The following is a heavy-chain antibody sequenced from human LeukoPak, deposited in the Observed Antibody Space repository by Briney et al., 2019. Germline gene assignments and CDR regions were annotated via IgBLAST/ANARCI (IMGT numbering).Heavy chain of an antibody. CDR3: ARNPPEGGYLAS. V-gene: IGHV3-48*01. CDR2: ISSSSTTI. CDR1: GFTFSDYN. Sequence: GGSLRLSCAASGFTFSDYNMNWVRQAPGKGLEWISYISSSSTTIFYGDSVKGRFIISRDNAKNSLYLQMNSLRAEDTTVYYCARNPPEGGYLASWGQGTLVTVSS. D-gene: IGHD3-22*01. J-gene: IGHJ4*02.